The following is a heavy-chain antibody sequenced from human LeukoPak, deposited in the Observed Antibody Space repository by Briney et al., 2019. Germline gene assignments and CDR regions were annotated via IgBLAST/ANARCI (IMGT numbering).Heavy chain of an antibody. CDR1: GFTFGNYG. CDR3: AELGITMIGGV. J-gene: IGHJ6*04. V-gene: IGHV3-20*04. CDR2: INWNGGSR. D-gene: IGHD3-10*02. Sequence: GGSLRLSCAASGFTFGNYGMSWVRQAPGKGLEWVSGINWNGGSRGYADSVKGRFTISRDNAKNSLYLQMNSLRAEDTAVYYCAELGITMIGGVWGKGTTVTISS.